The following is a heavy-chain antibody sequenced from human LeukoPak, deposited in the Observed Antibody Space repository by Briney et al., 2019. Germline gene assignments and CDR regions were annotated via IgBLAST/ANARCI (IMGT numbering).Heavy chain of an antibody. J-gene: IGHJ5*02. CDR1: GGSISSSSYY. CDR3: ARGGSNWFDP. V-gene: IGHV4-39*07. CDR2: IYYSGST. Sequence: SETLSLTCTVSGGSISSSSYYWGWIRQPPGKGLEWIGSIYYSGSTYYNPSLKSRVTISVDTSKNQFSLKLSSVTAADTAVYYCARGGSNWFDPWGQGTLVTVSS.